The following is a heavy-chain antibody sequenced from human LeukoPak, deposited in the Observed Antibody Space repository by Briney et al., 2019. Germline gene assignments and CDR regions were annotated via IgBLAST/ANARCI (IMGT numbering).Heavy chain of an antibody. CDR1: GGSINNYY. CDR2: IYYSGST. CDR3: ARGQGYSYGYGWFDP. J-gene: IGHJ5*02. Sequence: SETPSLTCTVSGGSINNYYWSWIRQPPGKGLEWIGYIYYSGSTNYNPSLKSRVTISVDTSKNQFSLKLSSVTAADTAVYYCARGQGYSYGYGWFDPWGQGTLVTVSS. D-gene: IGHD5-18*01. V-gene: IGHV4-59*01.